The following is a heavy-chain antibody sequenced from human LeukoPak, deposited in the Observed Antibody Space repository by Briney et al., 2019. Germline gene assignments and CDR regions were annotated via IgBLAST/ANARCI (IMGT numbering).Heavy chain of an antibody. V-gene: IGHV3-30*18. D-gene: IGHD3-10*01. J-gene: IGHJ4*02. CDR3: AKDSPTYYYGSGKTSPGGGY. Sequence: GGSLRLSCAASGFTFSSYGMHWVRQAPGKGLEWVAVISYDGSNKYYADSVKGRFTISRDNSKNTLYLQMNSLRAEDTAVYYCAKDSPTYYYGSGKTSPGGGYWGQGTLVTVSS. CDR1: GFTFSSYG. CDR2: ISYDGSNK.